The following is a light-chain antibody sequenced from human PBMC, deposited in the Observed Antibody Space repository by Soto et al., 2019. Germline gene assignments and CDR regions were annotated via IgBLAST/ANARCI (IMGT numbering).Light chain of an antibody. J-gene: IGKJ4*01. Sequence: AIQLTQSPSSLSASVGDRVTITSRASQGISSALAWYQQKPGKAPKLLIYDASSLESGVPSRFSGSGSGRDFTLTISSLQPEEFDTYYCQQVNSYPLTFGGGTKVEIK. CDR1: QGISSA. CDR2: DAS. CDR3: QQVNSYPLT. V-gene: IGKV1-13*02.